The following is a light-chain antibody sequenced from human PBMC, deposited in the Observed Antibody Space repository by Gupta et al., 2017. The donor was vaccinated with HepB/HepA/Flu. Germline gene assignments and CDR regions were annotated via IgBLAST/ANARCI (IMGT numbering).Light chain of an antibody. J-gene: IGKJ5*01. V-gene: IGKV3-11*01. CDR1: QSVSRY. Sequence: EIELTQSPATLSLSPGERATLFCRASQSVSRYLAWYQQKPGQAPRLLIYDASNRATGIPARFSGSGSGTVFPLTISSLEPEDFAVYYCQQSNHCPLTFGQGTRLEIK. CDR3: QQSNHCPLT. CDR2: DAS.